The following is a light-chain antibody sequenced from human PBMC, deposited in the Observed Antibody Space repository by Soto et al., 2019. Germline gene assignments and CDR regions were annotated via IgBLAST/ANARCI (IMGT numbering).Light chain of an antibody. V-gene: IGKV3-11*01. CDR2: DAS. CDR3: QQRSNWPPPT. CDR1: QSVSSY. J-gene: IGKJ2*01. Sequence: EIVLTQSPATLSLSPGERATLSCRASQSVSSYLAWYQQKPGQAPRLLIYDASNRATGIPARFSGSGSGTDFTLTISSLVHEDFAVYYCQQRSNWPPPTFGQGTKLEIK.